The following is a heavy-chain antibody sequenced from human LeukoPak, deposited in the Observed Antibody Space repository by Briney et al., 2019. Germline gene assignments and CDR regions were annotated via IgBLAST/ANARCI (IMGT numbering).Heavy chain of an antibody. CDR1: GGSISSSSYY. J-gene: IGHJ6*02. V-gene: IGHV4-39*01. CDR2: IFYSGST. Sequence: PSETLSLTCTVSGGSISSSSYYWGWVRQPPGMGLEWIGNIFYSGSTYYSPSLQSRVTISVDTSKNQFSLRLNSVTAADTAVYYCARRARIVVAGMKDGMDVWGQGTTVTVSS. D-gene: IGHD6-19*01. CDR3: ARRARIVVAGMKDGMDV.